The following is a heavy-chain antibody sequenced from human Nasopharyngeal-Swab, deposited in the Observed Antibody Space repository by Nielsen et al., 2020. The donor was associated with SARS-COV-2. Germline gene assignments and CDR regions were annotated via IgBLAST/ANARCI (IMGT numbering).Heavy chain of an antibody. CDR3: ARGADYYDFWSGYPSGMDV. D-gene: IGHD3-3*01. Sequence: SETLSLTCTVSGGSISSSSYYWGWIRQPPGKGLEWIGSIYYSGSTYYNPSLKSRVTMSVDTSKNQFSLKLSSVTAADTAVYYCARGADYYDFWSGYPSGMDVWGQGTTVTVSS. V-gene: IGHV4-39*07. CDR1: GGSISSSSYY. J-gene: IGHJ6*02. CDR2: IYYSGST.